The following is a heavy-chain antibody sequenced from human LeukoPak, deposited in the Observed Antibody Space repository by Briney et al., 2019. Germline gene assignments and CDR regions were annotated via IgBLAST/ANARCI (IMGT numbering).Heavy chain of an antibody. Sequence: GGSLRLSCAASGFAVSSNYMSWVRQAPGKGLEWVSITYSGGSTYYADSVKGRFTISGDNSKNMLYLQMNSLRAEDTAVYYCTGGSYAGAFDIWGQGTMVTVSS. CDR2: TYSGGST. V-gene: IGHV3-53*01. J-gene: IGHJ3*02. CDR1: GFAVSSNY. CDR3: TGGSYAGAFDI. D-gene: IGHD1-26*01.